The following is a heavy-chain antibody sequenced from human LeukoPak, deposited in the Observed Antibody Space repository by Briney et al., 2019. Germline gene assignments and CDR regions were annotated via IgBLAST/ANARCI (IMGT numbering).Heavy chain of an antibody. CDR1: GFTFSDYY. V-gene: IGHV3-11*01. CDR3: ARGQQLVRFLPWDY. Sequence: GGSLRLSCAASGFTFSDYYMSWIRQAPGKGLEWVSCISSSGSTIYYADSVKGRFTISRDNAKNSLYLQMNSLRAEDTAVYYCARGQQLVRFLPWDYWGQGTLVTVSS. CDR2: ISSSGSTI. D-gene: IGHD6-6*01. J-gene: IGHJ4*02.